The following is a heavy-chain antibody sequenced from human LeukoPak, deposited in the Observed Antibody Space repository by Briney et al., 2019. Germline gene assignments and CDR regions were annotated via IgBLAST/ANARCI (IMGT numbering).Heavy chain of an antibody. CDR3: AREYTSGSYYIDY. V-gene: IGHV3-11*01. CDR1: GFTFSDYY. Sequence: GGSLRLSCAASGFTFSDYYMSWIRQAPGKGLEWVSYISSSSPTMYYADSVKGRFSISRDNAKNSLYLQMNSLRAEDTAMYYCAREYTSGSYYIDYWGQGTLVPSPQ. J-gene: IGHJ4*02. CDR2: ISSSSPTM. D-gene: IGHD3-10*01.